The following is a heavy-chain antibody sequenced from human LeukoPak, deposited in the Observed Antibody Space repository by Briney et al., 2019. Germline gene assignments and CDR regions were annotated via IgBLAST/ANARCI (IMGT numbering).Heavy chain of an antibody. D-gene: IGHD4-23*01. CDR3: AADYGGYSGAFDI. J-gene: IGHJ3*02. Sequence: SETLSLTCTVSGGSIASSSYYWGWIRQPPEKGLEWIGSMYYSGSTYYNPSLKSRVTISVDTSKNQFSLKLSSVTAEDTAVYYCAADYGGYSGAFDIWGQGTMVTVSS. CDR1: GGSIASSSYY. CDR2: MYYSGST. V-gene: IGHV4-39*01.